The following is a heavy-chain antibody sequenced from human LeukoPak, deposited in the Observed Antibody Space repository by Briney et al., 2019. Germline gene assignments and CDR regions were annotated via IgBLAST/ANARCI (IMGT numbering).Heavy chain of an antibody. CDR2: IYYSGST. CDR1: GGSISSGGYY. V-gene: IGHV4-31*03. D-gene: IGHD1-26*01. CDR3: TRDWEYTDSGAFDI. Sequence: PSETLSLTCTVSGGSISSGGYYWSWIRQHPGKGLEWIGYIYYSGSTYYNPSLKSRVTISVDTSKNQFSLKLSSVTAADTAVYYCTRDWEYTDSGAFDIWGQGTMVTVSS. J-gene: IGHJ3*02.